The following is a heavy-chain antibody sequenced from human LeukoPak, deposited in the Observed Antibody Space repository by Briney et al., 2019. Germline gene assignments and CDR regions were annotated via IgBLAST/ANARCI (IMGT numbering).Heavy chain of an antibody. V-gene: IGHV6-1*01. Sequence: SQTLSLTCVISGDSVSSNSAAWNWIRQSPSRGLAWLGRTYYRSKWYNDYAVSVKSRITINPDTSKNQFSLQLNSVTPEDTLLGPWGYCSGGSCQNWFDPWGQGTLVTVSS. CDR2: TYYRSKWYN. CDR1: GDSVSSNSAA. J-gene: IGHJ5*02. D-gene: IGHD2-15*01. CDR3: GYCSGGSCQNWFDP.